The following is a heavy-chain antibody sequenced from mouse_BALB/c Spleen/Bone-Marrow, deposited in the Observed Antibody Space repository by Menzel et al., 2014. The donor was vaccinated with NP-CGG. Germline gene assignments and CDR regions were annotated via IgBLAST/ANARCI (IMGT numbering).Heavy chain of an antibody. CDR1: GYSFTGYY. CDR2: IYPYNGVS. V-gene: IGHV1-31*01. CDR3: ESRGEYFDV. J-gene: IGHJ1*01. Sequence: VQLQQSGPELVKPGASVKISCKASGYSFTGYYMHWVKQSHGNSLDWIGYIYPYNGVSSYNQKFKGKATLTVDESSSTAYMELRSVTSDDSAVYYCESRGEYFDVWGAGTTVTVSS.